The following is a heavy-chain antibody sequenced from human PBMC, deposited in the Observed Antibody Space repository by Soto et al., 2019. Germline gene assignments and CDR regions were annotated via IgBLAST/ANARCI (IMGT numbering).Heavy chain of an antibody. CDR1: GQVFSSFW. D-gene: IGHD5-18*01. J-gene: IGHJ4*02. V-gene: IGHV5-10-1*01. Sequence: GESLTISCQVSGQVFSSFWVSWVRQMPGKGPEWIGRIDPSNSYTISNPSFQGHVTISFDKSISSTYLHWSSLTASDTAMYFCASSRYSYGYSFDFWGQGTQVTVS. CDR2: IDPSNSYT. CDR3: ASSRYSYGYSFDF.